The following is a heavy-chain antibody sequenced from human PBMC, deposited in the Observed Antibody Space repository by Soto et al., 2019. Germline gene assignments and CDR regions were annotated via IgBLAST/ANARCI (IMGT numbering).Heavy chain of an antibody. CDR1: GYTFTDYF. CDR2: INPKSRGT. J-gene: IGHJ5*02. V-gene: IGHV1-2*02. CDR3: ARVTLKAGNWFDP. Sequence: QVQLVQSGAEVKKPGASVKVSCKASGYTFTDYFIHWVRQAPGQGFGSMGWINPKSRGTNYAQKFQGRVTMTRDTSNSTAYMELRGLRSDDTAVYYCARVTLKAGNWFDPWGQGTLVTVSS.